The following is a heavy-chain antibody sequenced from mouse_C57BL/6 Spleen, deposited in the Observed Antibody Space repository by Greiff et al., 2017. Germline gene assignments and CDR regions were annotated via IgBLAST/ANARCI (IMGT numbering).Heavy chain of an antibody. Sequence: EVKVVESGGGLVKPGGSLKLSCAASGFTFSDYGMHWVRQAPEKGLEWVAYISSGSSTINYADTVKGRFTISRDDAKNTLFLQMTSLRSEDTAMYYCATRGMDYWGQGTSVTVSS. CDR3: ATRGMDY. J-gene: IGHJ4*01. CDR1: GFTFSDYG. CDR2: ISSGSSTI. V-gene: IGHV5-17*01.